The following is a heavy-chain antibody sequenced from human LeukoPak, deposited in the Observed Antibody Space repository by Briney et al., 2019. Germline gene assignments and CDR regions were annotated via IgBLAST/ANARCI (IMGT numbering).Heavy chain of an antibody. V-gene: IGHV3-23*01. Sequence: PGGSLRLSCAASGFIFNNYGLVWVRQAPGKGLEWVSAISNDGGGTTYADFVKGRFSVSRDNSKNTLFLQMNSLRAEDTALYYCAKGSSGYFFDLWGLGTLVTVSS. CDR3: AKGSSGYFFDL. CDR2: ISNDGGGT. D-gene: IGHD3-22*01. J-gene: IGHJ4*02. CDR1: GFIFNNYG.